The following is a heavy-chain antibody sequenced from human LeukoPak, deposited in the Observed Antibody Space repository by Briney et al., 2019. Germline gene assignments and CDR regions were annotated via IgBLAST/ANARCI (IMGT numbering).Heavy chain of an antibody. V-gene: IGHV4-34*01. CDR1: GFTVSSNY. CDR2: IDHSGST. D-gene: IGHD6-19*01. Sequence: GSLRLSCAASGFTVSSNYMSWIRQPPGKGLEWIGEIDHSGSTNYNPSLKSRVTISVDTSKNQFSLKLSSVTAADTAVYYCARGGSSGYYEITHFDYWGQGTLVTVSS. CDR3: ARGGSSGYYEITHFDY. J-gene: IGHJ4*02.